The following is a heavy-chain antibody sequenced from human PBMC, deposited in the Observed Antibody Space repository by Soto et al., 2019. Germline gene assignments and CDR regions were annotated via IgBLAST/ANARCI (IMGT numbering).Heavy chain of an antibody. V-gene: IGHV1-2*02. Sequence: ASVKVSCKTSGYSFAGHYLHWVRQSPGQGLDWMGWINPNSGGTIYSQKFQGRGTMTRDTSISTAYMVLTSLRSYYTDVYYCERDSHYDILTGYSRNDFDMWGRGTVVTVSS. J-gene: IGHJ3*02. D-gene: IGHD3-9*01. CDR3: ERDSHYDILTGYSRNDFDM. CDR1: GYSFAGHY. CDR2: INPNSGGT.